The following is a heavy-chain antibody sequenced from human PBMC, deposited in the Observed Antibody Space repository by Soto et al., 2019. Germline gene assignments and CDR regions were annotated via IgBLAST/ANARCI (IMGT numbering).Heavy chain of an antibody. Sequence: ESGGGLVNPGGALRLSCAASGFTFSYAWLSWVRQAPGKGLEWVGRIVSRSSGGTINYAAPVQGRFTISRGDSKDTLYLQMNSLRNEDTAVYYCTCDGYPLDFWGQGTLVTVSS. CDR3: TCDGYPLDF. J-gene: IGHJ4*02. CDR2: IVSRSSGGTI. V-gene: IGHV3-15*04. CDR1: GFTFSYAW. D-gene: IGHD3-16*02.